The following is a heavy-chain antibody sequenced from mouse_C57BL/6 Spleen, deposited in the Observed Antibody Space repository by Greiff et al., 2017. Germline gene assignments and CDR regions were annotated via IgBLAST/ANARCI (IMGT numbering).Heavy chain of an antibody. CDR1: GYAFTNYL. Sequence: QVQLQQSGAELVRPGTSVKVSCKASGYAFTNYLIEWVKQRPGQGLEWIGVINPGSGGTNYNEKFKGKATLTADKSSSTAYMQLSSLTSEDSAVYFCARGDGNPYWYFDVWGTGTTVTVSS. J-gene: IGHJ1*03. CDR2: INPGSGGT. CDR3: ARGDGNPYWYFDV. V-gene: IGHV1-54*01. D-gene: IGHD2-1*01.